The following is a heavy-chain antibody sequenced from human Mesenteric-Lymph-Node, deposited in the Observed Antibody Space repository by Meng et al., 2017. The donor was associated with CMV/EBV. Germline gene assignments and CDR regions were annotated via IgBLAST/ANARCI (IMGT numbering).Heavy chain of an antibody. Sequence: VQLHPGGAGLLKLAGPLSVTCCVYGGSFIGYYWNWIRQSPEKGLEWIGEINHSGSTTYNPSFTSRIIISVDTSTNQISLNMSSVTAADTAVYYCARGSSYDILTGYFDYWGQGALVTVSS. CDR3: ARGSSYDILTGYFDY. CDR1: GGSFIGYY. D-gene: IGHD3-9*01. CDR2: INHSGST. J-gene: IGHJ4*02. V-gene: IGHV4-34*01.